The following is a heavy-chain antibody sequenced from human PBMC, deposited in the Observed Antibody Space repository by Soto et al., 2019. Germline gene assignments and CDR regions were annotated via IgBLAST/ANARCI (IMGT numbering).Heavy chain of an antibody. D-gene: IGHD3-22*01. CDR3: ARAFSPYYYDSSGYNNWFDP. CDR2: IIPIFGTA. V-gene: IGHV1-69*13. CDR1: GGTFSSYA. J-gene: IGHJ5*02. Sequence: ASVKVSCKASGGTFSSYAISWVRQAPGQGLEWMGGIIPIFGTANYAQKFQGRVTITADESTSTAYMELSSLRSEDTAVYYCARAFSPYYYDSSGYNNWFDPWGQGTLVTVSS.